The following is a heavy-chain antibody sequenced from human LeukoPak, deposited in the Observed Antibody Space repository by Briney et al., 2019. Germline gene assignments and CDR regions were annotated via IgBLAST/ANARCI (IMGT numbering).Heavy chain of an antibody. CDR1: GYTFIDYY. J-gene: IGHJ4*02. Sequence: ASVKVSCKTSGYTFIDYYIRWVRQAPGQGLEWMGRINPTTGGTDYAQKFRGKVSMTRDTSISTAYMELSRLRSDDTAVYYCATLGEDNTDTPFDYWGQGTLVTVSS. CDR3: ATLGEDNTDTPFDY. CDR2: INPTTGGT. V-gene: IGHV1-2*06. D-gene: IGHD3-16*01.